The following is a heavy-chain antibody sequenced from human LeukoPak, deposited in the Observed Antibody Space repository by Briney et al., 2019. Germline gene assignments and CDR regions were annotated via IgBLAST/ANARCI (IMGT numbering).Heavy chain of an antibody. CDR2: VSSSSPYI. CDR1: GFTFSSYS. Sequence: GGSLRLSCAASGFTFSSYSMNWVRQAPGKGLDWVSSVSSSSPYIYYSDPVKGRFSISRDNAKNSLFLQMNSPRAEDTAVYYCARGLEMATKSPVDYWGQGTLVTVSS. CDR3: ARGLEMATKSPVDY. V-gene: IGHV3-21*01. D-gene: IGHD5-24*01. J-gene: IGHJ4*02.